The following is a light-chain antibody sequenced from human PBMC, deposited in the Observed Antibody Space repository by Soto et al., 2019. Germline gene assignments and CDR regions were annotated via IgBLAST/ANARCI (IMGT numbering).Light chain of an antibody. CDR2: DVS. CDR1: QSIGTW. J-gene: IGKJ1*01. CDR3: QQYRSYSWT. Sequence: DIQMTQSPSTLSASVGDRVTITCRASQSIGTWVAWYQQKPGEAPKFLLYDVSTLDSGVPSRFSGSGSGTEFTLTISSLQPDDFATYYCQQYRSYSWTFGQGTKVDNK. V-gene: IGKV1-5*01.